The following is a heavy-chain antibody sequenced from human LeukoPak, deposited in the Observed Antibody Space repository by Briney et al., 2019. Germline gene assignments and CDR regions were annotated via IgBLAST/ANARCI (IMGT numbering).Heavy chain of an antibody. Sequence: GGSLRLSCAASGFTFDDYAMHWVRQAPGKGLEWVSGISWNSGSIGYADSVKGRFTISRDNAKNSLYLQMDSLRAEDTAVYYCARDLIGELPGYYFDYWGQGTLVTVSS. CDR1: GFTFDDYA. CDR3: ARDLIGELPGYYFDY. CDR2: ISWNSGSI. V-gene: IGHV3-9*01. D-gene: IGHD3-10*01. J-gene: IGHJ4*02.